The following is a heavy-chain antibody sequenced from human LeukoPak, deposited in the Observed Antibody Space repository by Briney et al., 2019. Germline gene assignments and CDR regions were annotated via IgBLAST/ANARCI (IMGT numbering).Heavy chain of an antibody. CDR1: GFTFSTYG. CDR2: IRFDGSET. CDR3: ARDRYGPSEK. J-gene: IGHJ4*02. D-gene: IGHD4-17*01. V-gene: IGHV3-33*01. Sequence: GRSLRLSCAASGFTFSTYGMHWVRQAPGKGLEWVSIIRFDGSETYYADSVKGRFTISTDNSKNTLYLQNSSLRAEDTAVYYCARDRYGPSEKWGQGTLVSVSS.